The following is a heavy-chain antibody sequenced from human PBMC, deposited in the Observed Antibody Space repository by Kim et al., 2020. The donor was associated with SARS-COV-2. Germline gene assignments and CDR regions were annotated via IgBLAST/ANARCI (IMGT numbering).Heavy chain of an antibody. D-gene: IGHD3-10*01. CDR1: GGSFSGYY. Sequence: SETLSLTCAVYGGSFSGYYWSWIRQPPGKGLEWIGEINHSGSTNYNPSLKSRDTITVDTSKNQISLKLSSVTAADTAVYYCARGTRSYGSGRWFDPWGQGTLVTVSS. CDR3: ARGTRSYGSGRWFDP. V-gene: IGHV4-34*01. J-gene: IGHJ5*02. CDR2: INHSGST.